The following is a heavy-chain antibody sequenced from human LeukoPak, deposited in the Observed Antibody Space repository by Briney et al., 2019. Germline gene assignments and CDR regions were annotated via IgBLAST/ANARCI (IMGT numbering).Heavy chain of an antibody. J-gene: IGHJ6*02. CDR3: ASVVPAAPNYYYYGMDA. CDR2: IIPIFGTA. CDR1: GGTFSSYA. D-gene: IGHD2-2*01. V-gene: IGHV1-69*13. Sequence: SVKVSCKASGGTFSSYAISWVRQAPGQGLEWMGGIIPIFGTANYAQKFQGRVTITADESTSTAYMELSSLRSEDTAVYYCASVVPAAPNYYYYGMDAWGQGTTVTVSS.